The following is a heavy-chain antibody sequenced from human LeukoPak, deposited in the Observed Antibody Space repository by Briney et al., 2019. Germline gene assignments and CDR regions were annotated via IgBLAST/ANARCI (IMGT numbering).Heavy chain of an antibody. J-gene: IGHJ4*02. CDR2: IKRDGSES. CDR3: ERNPVRNAYYRDSTRY. D-gene: IGHD3-16*01. V-gene: IGHV3-74*01. CDR1: GFTLSNYW. Sequence: GGSLRLSCAASGFTLSNYWMHWVRQAPGKGLVWVSRIKRDGSESNYADSVRGRFTISRDNAKNTLYLQMNSLRAEDTALYYCERNPVRNAYYRDSTRYWGQGTLVTVSS.